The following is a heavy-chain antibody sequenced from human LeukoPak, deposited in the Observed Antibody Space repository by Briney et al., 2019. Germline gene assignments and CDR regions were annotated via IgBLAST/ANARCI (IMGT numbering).Heavy chain of an antibody. Sequence: SETLSLTCAVYGGSFSGYYWGWIRQPPGKGLEWIGEINHSGSTNYNPSLKSRVTISVDTSKNQFSLKLSSVTAADTAVYYCAREQVLLWFGEHFDYWGQGTLVTVSS. CDR2: INHSGST. V-gene: IGHV4-34*01. CDR3: AREQVLLWFGEHFDY. D-gene: IGHD3-10*01. J-gene: IGHJ4*02. CDR1: GGSFSGYY.